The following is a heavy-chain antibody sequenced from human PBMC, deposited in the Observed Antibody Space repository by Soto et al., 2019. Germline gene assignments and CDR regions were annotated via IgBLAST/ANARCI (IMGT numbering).Heavy chain of an antibody. D-gene: IGHD3-9*01. Sequence: EVQLLESGGGLVQPGGSLRLSCAASGFTFSSYAMSWVRQAPGKGLEWVSAISGSGGSTYYADSVKGRFTISRDNSKNTLYLQMNRLRAEDTAVYDCARSVWGITIFGGMDVWGQGTTVTVSS. CDR1: GFTFSSYA. CDR3: ARSVWGITIFGGMDV. CDR2: ISGSGGST. J-gene: IGHJ6*02. V-gene: IGHV3-23*01.